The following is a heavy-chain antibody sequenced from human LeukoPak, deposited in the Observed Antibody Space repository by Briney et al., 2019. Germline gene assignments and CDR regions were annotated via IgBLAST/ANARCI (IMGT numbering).Heavy chain of an antibody. CDR3: YTSITDY. J-gene: IGHJ4*02. D-gene: IGHD2-21*01. CDR1: GFNVNNAW. CDR2: IRSKIDGGAT. Sequence: GSLRLSCAASGFNVNNAWMSWVRQAPGKGLEWVGRIRSKIDGGATDYAAPVKGRFTISRDDSKNTLYLQINSLKIEDTAMYYCYTSITDYWGLGTLVTVSS. V-gene: IGHV3-15*07.